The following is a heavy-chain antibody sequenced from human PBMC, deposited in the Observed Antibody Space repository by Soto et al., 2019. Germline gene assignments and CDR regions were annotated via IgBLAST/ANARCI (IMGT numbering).Heavy chain of an antibody. CDR2: ISGSGGST. D-gene: IGHD3-10*01. V-gene: IGHV3-23*01. CDR1: GFTFSSYV. Sequence: EVQLLESGGGLVQPGGSLRLSCAASGFTFSSYVMSWVRQAPGKGLEWVSAISGSGGSTYYADSVKGRFTISRDNSKNTLYLQMNSLRAEDTAVYYCAKQSGGLYDAFDIWGQGTMVTVSS. CDR3: AKQSGGLYDAFDI. J-gene: IGHJ3*02.